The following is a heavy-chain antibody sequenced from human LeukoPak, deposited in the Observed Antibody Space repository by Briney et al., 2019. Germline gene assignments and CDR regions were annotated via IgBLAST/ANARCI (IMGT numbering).Heavy chain of an antibody. D-gene: IGHD4-11*01. CDR2: IYHSGTT. CDR3: ARAVDYRNYFDY. CDR1: GDSMTRGSYY. V-gene: IGHV4-31*03. Sequence: SETLSLTCTVSGDSMTRGSYYWSWVRQHPGKGLEWVGFIYHSGTTFYNPSLESRATISVDTSQNQFSLKLTSVTAADTAVYYCARAVDYRNYFDYWGQGTLVTVSS. J-gene: IGHJ4*02.